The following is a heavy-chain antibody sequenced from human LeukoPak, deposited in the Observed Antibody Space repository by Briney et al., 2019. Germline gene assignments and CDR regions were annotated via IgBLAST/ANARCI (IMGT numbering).Heavy chain of an antibody. D-gene: IGHD1-7*01. CDR3: ARDPWETGTTVDY. CDR2: VNPNSGGT. CDR1: GYTFTGYY. V-gene: IGHV1-2*02. J-gene: IGHJ4*02. Sequence: ASVKVSCKASGYTFTGYYMHWVRQAPGQGRGWMGWVNPNSGGTNYAQKFQGRVTMTRDTSISTAYMELSRLRSDDTAVYYCARDPWETGTTVDYWGQGTLVTVSS.